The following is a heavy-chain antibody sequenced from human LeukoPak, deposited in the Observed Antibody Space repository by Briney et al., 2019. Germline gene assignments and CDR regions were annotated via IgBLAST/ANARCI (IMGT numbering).Heavy chain of an antibody. CDR2: IISDGSTT. CDR1: GFTFSIYW. J-gene: IGHJ4*02. D-gene: IGHD1-26*01. CDR3: ARELPFDY. V-gene: IGHV3-74*01. Sequence: GGSLRLSCAASGFTFSIYWMHWVRPAPGKGLVWVLRIISDGSTTNSADSVKGRISISRDNAKKTLYLPMNSLRAEDTAVYYCARELPFDYWGQGALFTVSS.